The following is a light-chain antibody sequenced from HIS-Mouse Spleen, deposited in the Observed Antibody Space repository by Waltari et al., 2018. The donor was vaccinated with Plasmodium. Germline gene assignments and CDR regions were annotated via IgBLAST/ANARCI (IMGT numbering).Light chain of an antibody. Sequence: QSVLTQPPSASGPPGQRVPISCSGSSPNSGSNSVSWYQQPPGTAPKLLSYRNNQRPSGVRDRFSGSKSGTSASLAISGLRSEDEADYYCAAWDDSLSGVVFGGGTKLTVL. J-gene: IGLJ2*01. V-gene: IGLV1-47*01. CDR2: RNN. CDR1: SPNSGSNS. CDR3: AAWDDSLSGVV.